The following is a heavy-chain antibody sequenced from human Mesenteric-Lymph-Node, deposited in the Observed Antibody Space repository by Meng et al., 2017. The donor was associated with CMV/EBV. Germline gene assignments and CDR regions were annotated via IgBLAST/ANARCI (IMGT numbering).Heavy chain of an antibody. CDR3: AKALYDSSAYYTLYFDY. V-gene: IGHV3-23*03. J-gene: IGHJ4*02. D-gene: IGHD3-22*01. Sequence: FTVSRNYMSWVRQAPRKGLEWVSVIYSGGSSTYYADSVKGRFTISRDNSKHTLYLQMNSLRAEDTAVYYCAKALYDSSAYYTLYFDYWGQGTLVTVSS. CDR1: FTVSRNY. CDR2: IYSGGSST.